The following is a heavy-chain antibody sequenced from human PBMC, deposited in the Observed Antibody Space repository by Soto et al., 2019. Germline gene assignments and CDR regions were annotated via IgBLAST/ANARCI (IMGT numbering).Heavy chain of an antibody. D-gene: IGHD2-15*01. CDR1: GGSISSSSYY. CDR2: IYYSGST. J-gene: IGHJ5*02. V-gene: IGHV4-39*01. CDR3: ARQLVGKKYNWFDP. Sequence: SETLSLTCTVSGGSISSSSYYWGWIRQPPGKGLEWIGSIYYSGSTYYNPSLKSRVTISVDTSKNQFSLKLSSVTAADTAVYYCARQLVGKKYNWFDPWGQGTLVTVSS.